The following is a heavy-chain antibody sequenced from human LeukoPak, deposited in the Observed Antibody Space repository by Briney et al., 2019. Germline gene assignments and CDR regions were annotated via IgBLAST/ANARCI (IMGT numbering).Heavy chain of an antibody. CDR3: ARSDCGGDCSDPYFDY. D-gene: IGHD2-21*02. CDR1: GGTFSSYA. Sequence: SSVKVSCKASGGTFSSYAIRWVRQAPGQGLEWMGGIIPIFGTANYAQKFQGRVTITTDESTSTAYMELSSLRSEDTAVYYCARSDCGGDCSDPYFDYWGQGTLVTVSS. CDR2: IIPIFGTA. J-gene: IGHJ4*02. V-gene: IGHV1-69*05.